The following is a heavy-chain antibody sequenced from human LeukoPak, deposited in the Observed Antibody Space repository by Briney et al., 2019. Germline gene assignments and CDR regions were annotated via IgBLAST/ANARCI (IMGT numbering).Heavy chain of an antibody. V-gene: IGHV3-23*01. CDR3: VKKPVGGGWFHWFDP. CDR2: ISGDGAAR. J-gene: IGHJ5*02. Sequence: GGSLRLSCAASGFTFGGSAMSWVRQAPGKELEWISAISGDGAARYYADSVKGRFSVSRDNSKNMLYLQMDSLRPDDTAIYYCVKKPVGGGWFHWFDPWSQGALVTVSS. CDR1: GFTFGGSA. D-gene: IGHD6-19*01.